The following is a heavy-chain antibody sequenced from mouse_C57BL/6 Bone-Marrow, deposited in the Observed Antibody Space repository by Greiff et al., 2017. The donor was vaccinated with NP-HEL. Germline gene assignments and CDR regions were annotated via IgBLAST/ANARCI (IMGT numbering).Heavy chain of an antibody. CDR2: IYPRSGNT. CDR3: ARSGTTLGAGDCYFDY. J-gene: IGHJ2*01. CDR1: GYTFTSYG. D-gene: IGHD5-5*01. V-gene: IGHV1-81*01. Sequence: QVQLQQSGAELARPGASVKLSCKASGYTFTSYGISWVQQRTGQGLEWIGEIYPRSGNTYYNEKFKGKATLTADKSSSTAYLVLRSLTSEDSAVYFCARSGTTLGAGDCYFDYWGQGTTLTVAS.